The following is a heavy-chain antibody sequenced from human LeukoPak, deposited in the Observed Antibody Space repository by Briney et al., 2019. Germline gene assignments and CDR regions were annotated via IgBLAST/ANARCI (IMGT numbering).Heavy chain of an antibody. CDR3: TTEDIVATIQAFDI. Sequence: PGGSLRLSCAASGFTFSNVWMSWVRQAPGKGLEWVGRIKSKTDGGTTDYAAPVKGRFTISRDDSKNTLYLQMNSMKTEDTAVYYCTTEDIVATIQAFDIWGQGTMVTVSS. D-gene: IGHD5-12*01. V-gene: IGHV3-15*01. J-gene: IGHJ3*02. CDR2: IKSKTDGGTT. CDR1: GFTFSNVW.